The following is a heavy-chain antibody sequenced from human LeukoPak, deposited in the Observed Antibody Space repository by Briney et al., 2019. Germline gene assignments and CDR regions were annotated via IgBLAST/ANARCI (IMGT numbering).Heavy chain of an antibody. CDR1: GGSISSYY. CDR3: ARMKRITMVRGVEYFDY. D-gene: IGHD3-10*01. J-gene: IGHJ4*02. CDR2: IYYSGST. V-gene: IGHV4-59*01. Sequence: PSETLSLTCTVSGGSISSYYWSWIRQPPGKGLEWIGYIYYSGSTNYNPSLKSRVTISVDTSKNQFSLKLSSVTAADTAVYYCARMKRITMVRGVEYFDYWGQGTLVTVSS.